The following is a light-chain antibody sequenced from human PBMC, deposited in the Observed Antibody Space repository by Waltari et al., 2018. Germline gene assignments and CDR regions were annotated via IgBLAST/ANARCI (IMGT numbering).Light chain of an antibody. Sequence: EIVLTQSPGTLSLSPGERATLSCRASQSVSSSYLAWYQQKPGHAPRPLIYGTSSRATGIPDRFSGSGSGTDFTLTISRLEPEDFAVYYCQQYGSSPLTFGQGTKVEIK. J-gene: IGKJ1*01. V-gene: IGKV3-20*01. CDR2: GTS. CDR1: QSVSSSY. CDR3: QQYGSSPLT.